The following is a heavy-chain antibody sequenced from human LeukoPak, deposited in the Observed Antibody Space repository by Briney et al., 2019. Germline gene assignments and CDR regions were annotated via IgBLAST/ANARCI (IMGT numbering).Heavy chain of an antibody. CDR3: ARSREGFDYTKGGFDY. CDR2: IYYSGST. D-gene: IGHD4-11*01. V-gene: IGHV4-39*01. CDR1: GGSISSSSYY. Sequence: PSETLSLTCTVSGGSISSSSYYWGWIRQPPGKGLEWIGSIYYSGSTYYNPSLKSRVTISVYTSKNQFSLKLSSVTAADTAVYYCARSREGFDYTKGGFDYWGQGTLVTVSS. J-gene: IGHJ4*02.